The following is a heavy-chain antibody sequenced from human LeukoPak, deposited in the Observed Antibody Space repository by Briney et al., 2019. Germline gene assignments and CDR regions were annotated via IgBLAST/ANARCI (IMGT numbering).Heavy chain of an antibody. D-gene: IGHD2-2*01. CDR1: GFTFSSYA. CDR2: INEDGGGK. Sequence: GGSLRLSCAASGFTFSSYAMSWVRQAPGKGLEWVANINEDGGGKYYVESVKGRFTISRDNARNPVHLELSNLRAEDTAVYYCATRRCSIAACRASSYRCFDFWGKGTTVIVSS. V-gene: IGHV3-7*01. CDR3: ATRRCSIAACRASSYRCFDF. J-gene: IGHJ6*04.